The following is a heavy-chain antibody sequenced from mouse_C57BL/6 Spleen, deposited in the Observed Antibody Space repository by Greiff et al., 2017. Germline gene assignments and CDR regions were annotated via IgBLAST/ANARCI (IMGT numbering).Heavy chain of an antibody. CDR3: ARGDRHWEFAY. CDR1: GYTFTSYG. Sequence: VQLQQSGPELVRPGSSVKMSCKTSGYTFTSYGINWVKQRPGQGLEWIGYIYIGDGYTEYNGKFKGKATMTSDTSSSTAYMQLRSLTSEDSAVYFCARGDRHWEFAYWGQGAMVTVSA. V-gene: IGHV1-58*01. J-gene: IGHJ3*01. D-gene: IGHD4-1*01. CDR2: IYIGDGYT.